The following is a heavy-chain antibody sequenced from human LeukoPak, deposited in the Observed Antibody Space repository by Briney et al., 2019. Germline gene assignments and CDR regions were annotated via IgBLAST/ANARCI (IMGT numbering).Heavy chain of an antibody. Sequence: GGSLRLSCAASGFTFSTYAMSWVRQAPGKGLEWVSLIGGSDGRTRYADSVKGRFTISRDNSKNTLYLEMNSLRAEDTAVYYCAKDRSGELWFGELYAWGQGTLVTVSS. CDR3: AKDRSGELWFGELYA. CDR2: IGGSDGRT. D-gene: IGHD3-10*01. V-gene: IGHV3-23*01. CDR1: GFTFSTYA. J-gene: IGHJ5*02.